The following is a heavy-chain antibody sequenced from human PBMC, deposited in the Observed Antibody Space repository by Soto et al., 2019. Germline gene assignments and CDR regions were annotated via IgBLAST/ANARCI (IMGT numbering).Heavy chain of an antibody. J-gene: IGHJ3*02. CDR2: MNPKSGGA. Sequence: GASVKVSCKTSGYTFTDYYTHWVRQAPGQGLEWMGWMNPKSGGAYFAQKFQGRVTLTRDTSIGTDYIELNSLTSDDTAVYFCTRENIEHSDGLYDAFDIWGQGKTVTVSS. V-gene: IGHV1-2*02. D-gene: IGHD5-18*01. CDR1: GYTFTDYY. CDR3: TRENIEHSDGLYDAFDI.